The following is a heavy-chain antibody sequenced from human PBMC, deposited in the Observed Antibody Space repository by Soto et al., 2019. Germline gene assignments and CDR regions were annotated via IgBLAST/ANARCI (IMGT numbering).Heavy chain of an antibody. D-gene: IGHD3-10*02. CDR3: ARMFKSPGWLDP. J-gene: IGHJ5*02. Sequence: GASVKVSCKASGYTFTTYAIHWVRQAPGQGLEWMGWINAGNGNTEFSERFRGRVTITRDTSASTAHMELTGMTSEDTAVSYCARMFKSPGWLDPWAQGTLVTVSS. CDR2: INAGNGNT. V-gene: IGHV1-3*01. CDR1: GYTFTTYA.